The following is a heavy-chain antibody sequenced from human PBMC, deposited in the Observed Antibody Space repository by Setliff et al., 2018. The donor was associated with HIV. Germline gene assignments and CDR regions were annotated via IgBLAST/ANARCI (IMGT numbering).Heavy chain of an antibody. CDR3: ARLGELSSFDS. CDR2: ISGSGGST. V-gene: IGHV3-23*01. D-gene: IGHD3-16*02. CDR1: GFTFSNYA. J-gene: IGHJ4*02. Sequence: GGSLRLSCAASGFTFSNYALTWVRQAPGKGLEWASSISGSGGSTNYEDSVKGRFTISRDNSKNTLYLQMNSLRVEDTAVYYCARLGELSSFDSWGQGTLVTVSS.